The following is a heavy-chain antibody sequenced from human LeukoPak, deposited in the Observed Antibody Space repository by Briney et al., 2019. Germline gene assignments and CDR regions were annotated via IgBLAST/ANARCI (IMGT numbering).Heavy chain of an antibody. CDR2: IIPIFGTA. CDR1: GGTFISYA. J-gene: IGHJ6*03. V-gene: IGHV1-69*05. Sequence: SVTVSCKASGGTFISYAISWVRQAPGQGLEWMGGIIPIFGTANYAQKFQGRVTITTDESTSTAYMELSSLRSEDTAVYYCARGPAYYYYMDVWGKGTTVTVSS. CDR3: ARGPAYYYYMDV.